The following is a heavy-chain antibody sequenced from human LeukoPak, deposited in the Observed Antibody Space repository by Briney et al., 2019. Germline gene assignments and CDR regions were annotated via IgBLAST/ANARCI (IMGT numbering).Heavy chain of an antibody. CDR3: AKDVSISLAYYFDS. J-gene: IGHJ4*02. Sequence: PGGSLRLSCAASGFTFSSYSMNWVRQAPGKGLEWVALISGSGGTTHYADSVKGRFIISRDYSKNTLYLQMKGLRAEDTAVYYCAKDVSISLAYYFDSWGQGTLVTVSS. CDR1: GFTFSSYS. CDR2: ISGSGGTT. V-gene: IGHV3-23*01.